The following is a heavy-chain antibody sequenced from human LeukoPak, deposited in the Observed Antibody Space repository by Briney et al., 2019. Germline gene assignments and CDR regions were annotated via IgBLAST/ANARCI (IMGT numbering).Heavy chain of an antibody. J-gene: IGHJ4*02. D-gene: IGHD3-22*01. CDR2: INPNSGGT. Sequence: ASVKVSCKASGYTFTGYYMHWVRQAPGQGLEWMGWINPNSGGTNYAQKFQGRVTMTRDTSISTAYMELSRLRSDDTAVYYCARTSWDSSGPPLYWGQGTLVTVSS. CDR3: ARTSWDSSGPPLY. V-gene: IGHV1-2*02. CDR1: GYTFTGYY.